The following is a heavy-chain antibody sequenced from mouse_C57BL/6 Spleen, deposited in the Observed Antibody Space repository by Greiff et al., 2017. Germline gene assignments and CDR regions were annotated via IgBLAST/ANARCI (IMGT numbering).Heavy chain of an antibody. CDR1: GFTFSDYG. D-gene: IGHD2-1*01. Sequence: EVKLVESGGGLVKPGGSLKLSCAASGFTFSDYGLHWVRQAPEKGLEWVSYISSGSSTIYYAHTVKGRFTISRDDAQNTLFLQMTRLRSEDTAMYYCARRGGNYHYAMDYWGQGTSVTVSS. V-gene: IGHV5-17*01. CDR3: ARRGGNYHYAMDY. J-gene: IGHJ4*01. CDR2: ISSGSSTI.